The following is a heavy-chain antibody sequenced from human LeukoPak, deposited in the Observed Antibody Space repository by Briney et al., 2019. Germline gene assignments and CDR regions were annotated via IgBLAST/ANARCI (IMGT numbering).Heavy chain of an antibody. V-gene: IGHV1-2*02. D-gene: IGHD3-3*01. CDR3: ARGITIFGVALDAFDI. CDR1: GYTFTSYD. CDR2: ISPNSGGT. Sequence: ASVKVSCKASGYTFTSYDINWVRQATGQGLEWMGWISPNSGGTNYAQKFQGRVTMTRDTSISTAYMELSRLRSDDTAVYYCARGITIFGVALDAFDIWGQGTMVTVSS. J-gene: IGHJ3*02.